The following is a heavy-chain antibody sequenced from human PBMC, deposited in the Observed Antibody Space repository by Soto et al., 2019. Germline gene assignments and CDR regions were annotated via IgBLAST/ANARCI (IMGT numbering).Heavy chain of an antibody. CDR2: ISASSGST. D-gene: IGHD1-1*01. V-gene: IGHV3-23*01. CDR3: ATQDFRGTTGTT. Sequence: VQLLESGGGLVQPGGSLRLSCAASGFTFSSQAMGWVRQAAGKGLEWVSLISASSGSTYYADSVKGRFTISRDNSKNTLYLQMNSPRAEDTAIYYCATQDFRGTTGTTWGQGTLVTVSS. J-gene: IGHJ4*02. CDR1: GFTFSSQA.